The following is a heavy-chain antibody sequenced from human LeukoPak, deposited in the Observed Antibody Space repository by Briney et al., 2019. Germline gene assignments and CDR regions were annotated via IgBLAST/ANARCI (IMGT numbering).Heavy chain of an antibody. CDR1: GYSFTGYW. CDR2: IYPGDSDT. Sequence: GESLKISCQGSGYSFTGYWIGWVRQMPGKGLEWMGVIYPGDSDTRYSPSFQGQVTISADKSISTAYLQWSSLKASDTAMYFCVRDRITFGGVLAPQAFDIWGQGTMVTVS. CDR3: VRDRITFGGVLAPQAFDI. V-gene: IGHV5-51*01. D-gene: IGHD3-16*02. J-gene: IGHJ3*02.